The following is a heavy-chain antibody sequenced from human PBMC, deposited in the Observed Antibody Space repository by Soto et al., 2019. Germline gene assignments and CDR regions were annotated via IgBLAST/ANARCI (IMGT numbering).Heavy chain of an antibody. J-gene: IGHJ4*02. CDR3: ARDGNSDY. CDR2: FSAYNGNT. Sequence: ASVKVSCKASGYTFTSYGISWVRQAPGQGLEWVGWFSAYNGNTNYAQKLQGRVTMTTDTSTSTAYMELRSLRSNDTTVNYCARDGNSDYSGQGTLVTVSS. D-gene: IGHD1-1*01. CDR1: GYTFTSYG. V-gene: IGHV1-18*01.